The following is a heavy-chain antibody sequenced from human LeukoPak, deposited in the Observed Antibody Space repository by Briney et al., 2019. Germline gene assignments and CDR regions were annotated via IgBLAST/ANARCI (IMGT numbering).Heavy chain of an antibody. CDR3: ARENGDY. CDR1: GFTFSSYA. V-gene: IGHV3-64*01. CDR2: ISSNGGST. J-gene: IGHJ4*02. Sequence: GGSLRLSCAASGFTFSSYAMHWVRQAPGKGLEYVSAISSNGGSTYYANSVKGRFTISRDNSKNTLYLQMGSLRAEDMAVYYCARENGDYWGQGTLVTVSS. D-gene: IGHD1-1*01.